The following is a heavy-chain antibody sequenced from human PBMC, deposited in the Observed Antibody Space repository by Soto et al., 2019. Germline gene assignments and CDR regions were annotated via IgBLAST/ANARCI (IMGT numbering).Heavy chain of an antibody. CDR1: GFTFASHA. CDR2: ISANGGRA. D-gene: IGHD1-1*01. Sequence: EAQLLESGGDLIQPGGSLTLSCAASGFTFASHAMSWVRQAPGKGLEWVSGISANGGRANYADSVKGRFSFSRDNSKNTVYLQMNSLRVEDTAVYYCARGTDDAKIRFDPWGQGTLVTVSS. J-gene: IGHJ5*02. CDR3: ARGTDDAKIRFDP. V-gene: IGHV3-23*01.